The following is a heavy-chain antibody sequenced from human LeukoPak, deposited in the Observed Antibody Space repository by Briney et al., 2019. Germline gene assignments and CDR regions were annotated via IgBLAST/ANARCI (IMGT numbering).Heavy chain of an antibody. J-gene: IGHJ6*02. CDR3: ARGSGYFYCLDA. V-gene: IGHV4-30-4*01. Sequence: SETLSLTCNVSGDSIRRGDYYWTWIRQSPGMGLEWIGYIYYSGSTQYNPSLESRISISRGTSKNQFSLELTSVTAADTAVYYCARGSGYFYCLDAWGQGATVTDSS. CDR1: GDSIRRGDYY. D-gene: IGHD3-3*01. CDR2: IYYSGST.